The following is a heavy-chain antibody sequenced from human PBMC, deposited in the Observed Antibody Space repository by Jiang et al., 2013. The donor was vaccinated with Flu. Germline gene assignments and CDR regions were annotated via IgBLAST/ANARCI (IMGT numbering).Heavy chain of an antibody. Sequence: GAEVKKPGSSVKVSCKASGGTFSSYAISWVRQAPGQGLEWMGRIIPILGIANYAQKFQGRVTITADKSTSTAYMELSSLRSEDTAVYYCARPGSSGRGVFDYWGQGTLVTVSS. J-gene: IGHJ4*02. CDR2: IIPILGIA. CDR3: ARPGSSGRGVFDY. V-gene: IGHV1-69*04. D-gene: IGHD6-19*01. CDR1: GGTFSSYA.